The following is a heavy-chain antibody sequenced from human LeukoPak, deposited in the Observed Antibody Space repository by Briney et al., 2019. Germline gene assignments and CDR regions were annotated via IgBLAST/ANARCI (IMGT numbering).Heavy chain of an antibody. V-gene: IGHV4-39*01. Sequence: SDTLSLTCTVSGDSISSGSYYWGWIRRPPGNGLEWIASIYYSGSTYYIPSLNSLVTIYVDTAKDQFSLKLTSVTAADTAVYFCARHWGVEFGRTWTVGGFDFWGQGSLVIVSS. CDR2: IYYSGST. CDR3: ARHWGVEFGRTWTVGGFDF. D-gene: IGHD3-16*01. J-gene: IGHJ4*02. CDR1: GDSISSGSYY.